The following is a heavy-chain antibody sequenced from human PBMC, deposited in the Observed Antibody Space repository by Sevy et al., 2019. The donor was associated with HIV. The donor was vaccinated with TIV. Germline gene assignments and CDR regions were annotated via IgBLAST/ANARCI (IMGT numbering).Heavy chain of an antibody. J-gene: IGHJ4*02. D-gene: IGHD1-26*01. V-gene: IGHV4-59*08. Sequence: SESLSLTCPVSGGSITSLYWNWIRQPPGKGLEWIANIYYNGHINYNPSFKSRVTLSLDTSKNQFSLRLSSVTAADTAMYYCAGENAWGRGYSWGQGTLVTVSS. CDR1: GGSITSLY. CDR3: AGENAWGRGYS. CDR2: IYYNGHI.